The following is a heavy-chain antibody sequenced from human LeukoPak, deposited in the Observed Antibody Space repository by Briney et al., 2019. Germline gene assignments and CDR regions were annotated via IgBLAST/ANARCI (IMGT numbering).Heavy chain of an antibody. J-gene: IGHJ6*02. D-gene: IGHD3-10*01. CDR2: ISAYNGNT. CDR3: ARRRITMVRGVRYYYYGMDV. CDR1: GYTFTSYG. Sequence: GASVKVSCKASGYTFTSYGISWVRQAPGQGLEWMGWISAYNGNTNYAQKLQGRVTMTTDTSTSTAYMELSSLRSEDTAVYYCARRRITMVRGVRYYYYGMDVWGQGTTVTVSS. V-gene: IGHV1-18*01.